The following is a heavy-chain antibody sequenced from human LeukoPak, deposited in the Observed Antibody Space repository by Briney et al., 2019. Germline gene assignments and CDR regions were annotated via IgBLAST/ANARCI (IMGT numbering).Heavy chain of an antibody. D-gene: IGHD5-12*01. Sequence: PGGSLRLSCAASGFTLSSYAMSWVRQAPGKGLEWVSAISDTGNTYHADSVKGRFTISRDSSKNTLFLQMNRLRPEDAAVYYCAKEKSGYDSPPFDPWGQGTLVTVSS. J-gene: IGHJ5*02. CDR3: AKEKSGYDSPPFDP. CDR1: GFTLSSYA. V-gene: IGHV3-23*01. CDR2: ISDTGNT.